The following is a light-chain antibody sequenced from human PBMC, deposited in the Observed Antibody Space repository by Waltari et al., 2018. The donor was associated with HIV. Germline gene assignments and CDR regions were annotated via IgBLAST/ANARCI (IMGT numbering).Light chain of an antibody. J-gene: IGLJ2*01. CDR2: NVN. CDR1: SGDVGGSNL. V-gene: IGLV2-14*03. CDR3: CSYTSSGPRYVL. Sequence: QSALTQPASVSGSLGQSITISCTGTSGDVGGSNLLPWYQQHPGKAPKLIIYNVNSRPSGVSIRFSGSRSANTASLTISGLQAEDEADYFCCSYTSSGPRYVLFGGGTRLTVL.